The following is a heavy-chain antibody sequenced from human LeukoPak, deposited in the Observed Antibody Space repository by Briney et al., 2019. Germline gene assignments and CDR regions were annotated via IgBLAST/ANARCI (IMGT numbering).Heavy chain of an antibody. CDR1: GLRFSTYG. CDR3: AKPQLALDY. Sequence: GGSLRLSCAASGLRFSTYGMHWVRQAPGKGLEWVAYIRHDGTNEHYADSVKGRFTISRDNSKNTLYLQMNSLRAEDTAVYYCAKPQLALDYWGQGTLVTVSS. J-gene: IGHJ4*02. CDR2: IRHDGTNE. V-gene: IGHV3-30*02. D-gene: IGHD6-13*01.